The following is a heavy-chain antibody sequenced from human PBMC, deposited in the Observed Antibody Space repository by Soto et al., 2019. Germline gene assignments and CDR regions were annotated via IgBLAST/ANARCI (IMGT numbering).Heavy chain of an antibody. Sequence: VVSLLLSCAASGFTFSDYYMSWIRQAPGKGLEWVSYISSSGSTIYYADSVKGRFTISRDNAKNSLYLQRNSLRAEDTAVYYCARTCISSSGSHGMDGWGQWTT. D-gene: IGHD6-6*01. CDR2: ISSSGSTI. CDR3: ARTCISSSGSHGMDG. J-gene: IGHJ6*02. V-gene: IGHV3-11*01. CDR1: GFTFSDYY.